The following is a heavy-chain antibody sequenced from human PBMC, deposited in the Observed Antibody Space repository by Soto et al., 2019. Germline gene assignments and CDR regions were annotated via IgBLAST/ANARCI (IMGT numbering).Heavy chain of an antibody. J-gene: IGHJ6*02. D-gene: IGHD6-13*01. Sequence: GGSLRLSCAASGFTFSNAWMNWVRQAPGKGLEWVGRIKSKTDGGTTDYAAPVKGRFTISRDDSKNTLYLQMNSLKTEDTAVYYCTTRPRVSSSWYGKKQPGDYYYYYGMGVWGQGTTVTVSS. CDR2: IKSKTDGGTT. V-gene: IGHV3-15*07. CDR3: TTRPRVSSSWYGKKQPGDYYYYYGMGV. CDR1: GFTFSNAW.